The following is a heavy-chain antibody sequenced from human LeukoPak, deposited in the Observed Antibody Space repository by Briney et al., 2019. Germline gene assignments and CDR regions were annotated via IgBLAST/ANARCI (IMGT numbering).Heavy chain of an antibody. J-gene: IGHJ6*03. CDR2: ISSSATST. Sequence: SGGSLRLSCATSGFSFSTYAMSWVRQAPGKGLEWVSAISSSATSTYYADSVKGRFTISRDNSKNTLYLQLHSLRADDTAVYYCARDAKKDPYYDILTGYVFFHYYYYMDVWGKGTTVTISS. CDR3: ARDAKKDPYYDILTGYVFFHYYYYMDV. V-gene: IGHV3-23*01. D-gene: IGHD3-9*01. CDR1: GFSFSTYA.